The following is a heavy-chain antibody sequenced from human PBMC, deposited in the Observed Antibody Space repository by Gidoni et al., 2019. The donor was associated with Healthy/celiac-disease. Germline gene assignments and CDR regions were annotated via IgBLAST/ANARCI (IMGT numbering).Heavy chain of an antibody. J-gene: IGHJ5*02. CDR1: GGSISSGGYS. CDR3: ARVFGVVGARPGSWFDP. Sequence: QVQLQESGPGLVKPSQTLSLTCTVSGGSISSGGYSWSWIRQHPGKGLEWIGYIYYSGSTYYNPSLKSRVTISVDTSKNQFSLKLSSVTAADTAVYYCARVFGVVGARPGSWFDPWGQGTLVTVSS. D-gene: IGHD1-26*01. CDR2: IYYSGST. V-gene: IGHV4-31*03.